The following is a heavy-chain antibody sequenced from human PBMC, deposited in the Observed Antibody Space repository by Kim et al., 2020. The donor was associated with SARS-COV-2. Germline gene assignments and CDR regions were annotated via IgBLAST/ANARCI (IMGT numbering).Heavy chain of an antibody. CDR1: GFTFSSYG. D-gene: IGHD3-10*01. J-gene: IGHJ4*02. CDR3: ARNSYQRVFSVI. CDR2: LSYDGSNK. Sequence: GGSLRLSCAASGFTFSSYGMHWVRQAPGKGLEWVAVLSYDGSNKYYADSVKGRFTISRDNSKNTLYLQMNSLRAEDTAVYYCARNSYQRVFSVIWGQGTLVTVSS. V-gene: IGHV3-33*05.